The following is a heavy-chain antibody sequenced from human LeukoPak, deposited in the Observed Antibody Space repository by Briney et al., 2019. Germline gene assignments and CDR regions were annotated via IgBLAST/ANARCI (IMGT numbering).Heavy chain of an antibody. J-gene: IGHJ3*02. Sequence: SQTLSLTCTVSGGSISSGDYYWSWIRQPPGKGLEWIGYIYHSGSTYYNPSLKSRVTISVDRSKNQFSLKLSSVTAADTAVYYCATDLHYDFWSGFAFDIWGQGTMVTVSS. CDR2: IYHSGST. CDR3: ATDLHYDFWSGFAFDI. CDR1: GGSISSGDYY. V-gene: IGHV4-30-2*01. D-gene: IGHD3-3*01.